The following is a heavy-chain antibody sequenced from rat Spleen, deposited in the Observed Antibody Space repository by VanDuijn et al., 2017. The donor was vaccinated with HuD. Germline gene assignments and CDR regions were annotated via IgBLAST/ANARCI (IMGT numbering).Heavy chain of an antibody. CDR3: ARHWNDDYFDY. CDR2: FSFDGRTT. J-gene: IGHJ2*01. Sequence: EVQLVESDGGLVQPGRSLKLSCVASGFTFNYYWMTWIRQAPTAGLEWVATFSFDGRTTYYRDSVKGRFTISRDNAKSTLYLQMNSLRSEDTSTYYCARHWNDDYFDYWGQGVMVTVSS. V-gene: IGHV5-29*01. CDR1: GFTFNYYW.